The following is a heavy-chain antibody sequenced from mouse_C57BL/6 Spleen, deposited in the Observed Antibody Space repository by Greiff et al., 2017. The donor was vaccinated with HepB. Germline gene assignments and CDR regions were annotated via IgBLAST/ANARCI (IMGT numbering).Heavy chain of an antibody. D-gene: IGHD4-1*01. CDR1: GFTFSSYA. J-gene: IGHJ3*01. CDR3: ASLSPWDRGWFAY. CDR2: ISDGGSYT. Sequence: EVKVVESGGGLVKPGGSLKLSCAASGFTFSSYAMSWVRQTPEKRLEWVATISDGGSYTYYPDNVKGRFTISRDNAKNNLYLQMSHLKSEDTAMYYCASLSPWDRGWFAYWGQGTLVTVSA. V-gene: IGHV5-4*03.